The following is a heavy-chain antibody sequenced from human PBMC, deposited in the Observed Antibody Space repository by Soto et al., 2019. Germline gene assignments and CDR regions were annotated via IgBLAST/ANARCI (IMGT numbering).Heavy chain of an antibody. Sequence: EVQLLGSGGGLVQPGGSLRLSCAASGFTFSSYAMSWVRQAPGKGLEWVSAISGSGGSTYYADSVKGRFTISRDNSKNTLYLQMNSLRAEDTAVYYCAKGGYSGYVGWNWFDPWGQGTLVTVSS. CDR3: AKGGYSGYVGWNWFDP. CDR1: GFTFSSYA. V-gene: IGHV3-23*01. D-gene: IGHD5-12*01. J-gene: IGHJ5*02. CDR2: ISGSGGST.